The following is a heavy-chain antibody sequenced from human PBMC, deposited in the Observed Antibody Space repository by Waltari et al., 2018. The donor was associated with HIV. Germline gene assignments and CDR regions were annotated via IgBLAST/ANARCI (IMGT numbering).Heavy chain of an antibody. D-gene: IGHD6-19*01. CDR2: SNDGSNK. J-gene: IGHJ5*01. CDR1: GFPFNIYG. Sequence: QVQLVESGGGVVQPGGSLTISCATFGFPFNIYGISNDGSNKYYADSVRGRFVISRDNSKRTVSLQLSSLRVEDTAVYFCAKDSGFRSGWYMVNGALDSWGHGTLVTVPS. V-gene: IGHV3-30*18. CDR3: AKDSGFRSGWYMVNGALDS.